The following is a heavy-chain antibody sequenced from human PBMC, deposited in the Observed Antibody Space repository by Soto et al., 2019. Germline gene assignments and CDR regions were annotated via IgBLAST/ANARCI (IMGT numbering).Heavy chain of an antibody. D-gene: IGHD6-19*01. Sequence: EVQLVESGGGLVQPGESLRLSCVVSGLTISSYWMHWVRQAPGKGLVWVSRINGDGSRTNYADSVKGRFTISRDNAKNTVYLEENTRRGEDTALYYSALAVAGSTDSAYGGHGTLVPVSS. CDR3: ALAVAGSTDSAY. CDR1: GLTISSYW. J-gene: IGHJ1*01. CDR2: INGDGSRT. V-gene: IGHV3-74*01.